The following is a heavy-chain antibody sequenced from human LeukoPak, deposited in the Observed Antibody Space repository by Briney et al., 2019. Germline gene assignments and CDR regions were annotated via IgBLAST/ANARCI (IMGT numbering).Heavy chain of an antibody. J-gene: IGHJ4*02. CDR3: AREAAYDRSGYDS. CDR1: GFNFSVYY. D-gene: IGHD3-22*01. Sequence: GGSLRLSCAASGFNFSVYYMSWLRQAPGRGLQCVSYISATGNSKYYADSVKGRFSTSRDNTKNSLYLEMSSLRADDTAVYYCAREAAYDRSGYDSWGQGTLVIVSS. CDR2: ISATGNSK. V-gene: IGHV3-11*04.